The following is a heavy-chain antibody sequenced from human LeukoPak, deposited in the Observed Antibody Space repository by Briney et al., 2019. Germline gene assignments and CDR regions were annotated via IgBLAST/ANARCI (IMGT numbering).Heavy chain of an antibody. Sequence: ASVKVPCKASGYTFTGYYMHWVRQAPGQGLEWMGWINPNSGGTNYAQKFQGRVTMTRDASISTAYMELSRLRSDDTAVYYCARESVDIVATSFDYWGQGTLVTVSS. CDR2: INPNSGGT. V-gene: IGHV1-2*02. CDR3: ARESVDIVATSFDY. CDR1: GYTFTGYY. J-gene: IGHJ4*02. D-gene: IGHD5-12*01.